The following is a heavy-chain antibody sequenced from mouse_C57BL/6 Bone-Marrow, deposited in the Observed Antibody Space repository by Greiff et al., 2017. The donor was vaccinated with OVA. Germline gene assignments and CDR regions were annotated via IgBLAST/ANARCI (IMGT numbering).Heavy chain of an antibody. V-gene: IGHV14-4*01. CDR1: GFNIKDDY. J-gene: IGHJ2*01. CDR3: TTPRRDY. CDR2: IDPENGDT. Sequence: EVKLVESGAELVRPGASVKLSCTASGFNIKDDYMHWVKQRPEQGLEWIGWIDPENGDTEYASKFQGKATITADTSSNTAYLQLSSLTSEDTAVYYCTTPRRDYWGQGTTLTVSS.